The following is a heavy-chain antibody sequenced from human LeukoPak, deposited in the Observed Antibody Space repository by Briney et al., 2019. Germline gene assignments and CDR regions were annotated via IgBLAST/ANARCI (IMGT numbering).Heavy chain of an antibody. J-gene: IGHJ5*02. V-gene: IGHV4-34*01. CDR1: GGSFSGYY. CDR2: INHSGST. Sequence: SETLSLTCAVYGGSFSGYYWSWIRQPPGKGLEWIGEINHSGSTNYNPSLKSRVTISIDTSENQFSLKLMSVTAADMAVYYCARDSGTTGEVKFDPWGQGTLVTVSS. D-gene: IGHD3-10*01. CDR3: ARDSGTTGEVKFDP.